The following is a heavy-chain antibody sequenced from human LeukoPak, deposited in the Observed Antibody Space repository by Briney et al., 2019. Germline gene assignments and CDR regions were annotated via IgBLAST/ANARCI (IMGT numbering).Heavy chain of an antibody. CDR2: INHSGST. V-gene: IGHV4-34*01. CDR3: ARDAAAGINWFDP. Sequence: SETLSLTCAVYGGSFSGYYWSWIRQPPGKGLEWIGEINHSGSTNDNPSLKSRVTISVDTSKNQFSLKLSSVTAADTAVHYCARDAAAGINWFDPWGQGTLVTVSS. CDR1: GGSFSGYY. J-gene: IGHJ5*02. D-gene: IGHD6-13*01.